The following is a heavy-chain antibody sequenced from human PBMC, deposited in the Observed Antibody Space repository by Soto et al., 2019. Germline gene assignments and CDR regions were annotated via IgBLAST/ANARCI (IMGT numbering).Heavy chain of an antibody. V-gene: IGHV3-23*01. D-gene: IGHD3-10*01. J-gene: IGHJ4*02. CDR2: ITGNGDST. CDR3: AKVKAMVQGAMDY. Sequence: GGSLRLSCAASGFTFGSYAMTWVRQAPGKGLEWVSVITGNGDSTYYADSVEGRFTTSRDNSKKTLYLQMNTLRAEDTAVYYCAKVKAMVQGAMDYWGQGTLVTVSS. CDR1: GFTFGSYA.